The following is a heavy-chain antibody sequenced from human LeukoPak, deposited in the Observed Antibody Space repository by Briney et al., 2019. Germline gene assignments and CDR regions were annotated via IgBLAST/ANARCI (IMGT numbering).Heavy chain of an antibody. J-gene: IGHJ4*02. CDR2: IIPIFGTA. D-gene: IGHD3-9*01. V-gene: IGHV1-69*13. CDR3: ARGVLRYFEFDY. CDR1: GGTFSSYA. Sequence: SVKVSCKASGGTFSSYAISWVRQAPGQGLEWMGGIIPIFGTANYAQKFQGRVTITADESTSTAYTELSSLRSEDTAVYYCARGVLRYFEFDYWGQGTLVTVSS.